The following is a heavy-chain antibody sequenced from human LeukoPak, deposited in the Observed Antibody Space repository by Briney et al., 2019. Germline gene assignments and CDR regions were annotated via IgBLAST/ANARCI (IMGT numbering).Heavy chain of an antibody. Sequence: ASVKASCKASGYTFTSYDINWVRQATGQGLEWMGWMNPNSGNTGYAQKFQGRVTMTRNTSISTAYMELSSLRSEDTAVYYCAGLRYDILTGYYYYGMDVWGQGTTVTVSS. V-gene: IGHV1-8*01. CDR2: MNPNSGNT. CDR1: GYTFTSYD. J-gene: IGHJ6*02. CDR3: AGLRYDILTGYYYYGMDV. D-gene: IGHD3-9*01.